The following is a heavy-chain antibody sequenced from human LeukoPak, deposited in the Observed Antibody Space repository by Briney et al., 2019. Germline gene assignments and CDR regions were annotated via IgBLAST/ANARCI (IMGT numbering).Heavy chain of an antibody. D-gene: IGHD6-19*01. CDR1: GFTFSSYA. CDR2: ISYDGSNK. CDR3: ARAVAGPHYYYGMDV. J-gene: IGHJ6*02. Sequence: PGRSLRLSCAASGFTFSSYAMHWARQAPGKGLEWVAVISYDGSNKYYADSVKGRFTISRDNSKNALYLQMNSLRAEDTAVYYRARAVAGPHYYYGMDVWGQGTTVTVSS. V-gene: IGHV3-30*04.